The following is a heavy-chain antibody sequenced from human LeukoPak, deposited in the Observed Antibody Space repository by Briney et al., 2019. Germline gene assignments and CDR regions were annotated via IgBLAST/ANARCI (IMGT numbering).Heavy chain of an antibody. J-gene: IGHJ4*02. V-gene: IGHV3-7*05. CDR3: VRHVDF. Sequence: GGSLKLSCAASGFTFTTSWMSWVRQAPGKGPEWVATINPGGSVKDYVDSLKRRFTISRDNAENSVSLQMTTLGAEDTAVYYCVRHVDFWGQGTLVIVSS. CDR1: GFTFTTSW. CDR2: INPGGSVK.